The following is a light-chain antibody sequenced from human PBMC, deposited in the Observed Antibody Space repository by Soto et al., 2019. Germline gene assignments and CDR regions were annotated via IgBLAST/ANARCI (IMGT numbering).Light chain of an antibody. CDR1: QGIYNY. CDR3: QKCNSAPFT. Sequence: DTQMTQSPSSLPASVGDRVTITCRASQGIYNYLAWYQQKRGKVPKSLIYAASSLVSGVPPRFRGSGSGTDFTLTISSLQPEDVATYYCQKCNSAPFTFGPGTKVDIK. CDR2: AAS. J-gene: IGKJ3*01. V-gene: IGKV1-27*01.